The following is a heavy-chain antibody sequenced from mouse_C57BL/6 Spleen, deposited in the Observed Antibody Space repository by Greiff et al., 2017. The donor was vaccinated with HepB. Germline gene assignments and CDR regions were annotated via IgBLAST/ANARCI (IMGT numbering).Heavy chain of an antibody. CDR2: ISSGSSTI. V-gene: IGHV5-17*01. CDR1: GFTFSDYG. CDR3: ARPRDYDYDWFAY. J-gene: IGHJ3*01. D-gene: IGHD2-4*01. Sequence: EVQGVESGGGLVKPGGSLKLSCAASGFTFSDYGMHWVRQAPEKGLEWVAYISSGSSTIYYADTVKGRFTISRDNAKNTLFLQMTSLRSEDTAMYYCARPRDYDYDWFAYWGQGTLVTVSA.